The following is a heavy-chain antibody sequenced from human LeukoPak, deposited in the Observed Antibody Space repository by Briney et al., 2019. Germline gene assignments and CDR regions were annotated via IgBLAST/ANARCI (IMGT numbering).Heavy chain of an antibody. Sequence: GGSLRLSCAASGFTFSSYALSWVRQAPGKGLEWVSSFSGGGGGAYYADSVRGRFTISRDNSKNTLYLQMNSLRAEDTAVYHCAKDIQCTYWGQGTLVTVSS. CDR1: GFTFSSYA. CDR3: AKDIQCTY. V-gene: IGHV3-23*01. J-gene: IGHJ4*02. D-gene: IGHD2-21*01. CDR2: FSGGGGGA.